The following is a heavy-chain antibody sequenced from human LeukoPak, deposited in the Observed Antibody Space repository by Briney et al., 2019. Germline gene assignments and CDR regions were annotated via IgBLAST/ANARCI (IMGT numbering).Heavy chain of an antibody. V-gene: IGHV1-18*01. CDR3: AREFIVVVPAAAYGMDV. D-gene: IGHD2-2*01. J-gene: IGHJ6*02. Sequence: ASVRVSCKASGYTFTSFGISWVRQAPGQGVEWMGWISTYNGNTNYAQKLQGRVTMTTDTSTSTAYMELRSLRSDDTAVYYCAREFIVVVPAAAYGMDVWGQGTTVTVSS. CDR1: GYTFTSFG. CDR2: ISTYNGNT.